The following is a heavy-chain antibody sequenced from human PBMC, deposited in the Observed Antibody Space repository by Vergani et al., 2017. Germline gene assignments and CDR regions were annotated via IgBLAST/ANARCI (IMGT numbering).Heavy chain of an antibody. V-gene: IGHV5-10-1*03. Sequence: EVQLVQSGAEVKKPGESLRISCKGSGYSFTSYWISWVRQMPGKGLEWMGRIDPSGSYTNYSPSFQGHVTISADKSISTAYLQWSSLKASDTAMYYCARVGWSYYDSSGYYYAPGGWFDPWGQGTLVTVSS. CDR3: ARVGWSYYDSSGYYYAPGGWFDP. J-gene: IGHJ5*02. D-gene: IGHD3-22*01. CDR2: IDPSGSYT. CDR1: GYSFTSYW.